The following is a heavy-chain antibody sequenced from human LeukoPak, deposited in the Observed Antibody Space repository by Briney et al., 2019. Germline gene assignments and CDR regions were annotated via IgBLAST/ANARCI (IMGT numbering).Heavy chain of an antibody. CDR2: ISYDGSNK. Sequence: GGSLRLSCAASGFTFSSYAMHWVRQAPGKGLEWVAIISYDGSNKYYADSVKGRFTISRDNSKNTLYLQMNSLRAEDTAVYYCARVSGGTVTTKLGYYFDYWGQGTLVTVSS. J-gene: IGHJ4*02. V-gene: IGHV3-30-3*01. CDR1: GFTFSSYA. D-gene: IGHD4-17*01. CDR3: ARVSGGTVTTKLGYYFDY.